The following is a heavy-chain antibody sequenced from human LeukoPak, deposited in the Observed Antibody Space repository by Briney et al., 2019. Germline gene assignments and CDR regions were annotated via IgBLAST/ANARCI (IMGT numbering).Heavy chain of an antibody. CDR2: IYYSGST. J-gene: IGHJ4*02. D-gene: IGHD5-12*01. CDR1: AGSISSSSYY. CDR3: ARSRAYDYHFDN. Sequence: PSETLSLTCSVSAGSISSSSYYWGWIRQAPGKGLEWIGSIYYSGSTYYNPSLKSRVTLSVDTSKNQFSLKLTSVTAADTAVYYCARSRAYDYHFDNWGQGTLVTVSS. V-gene: IGHV4-39*07.